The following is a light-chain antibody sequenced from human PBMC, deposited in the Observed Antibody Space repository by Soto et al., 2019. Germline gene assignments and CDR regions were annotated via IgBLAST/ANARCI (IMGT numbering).Light chain of an antibody. CDR2: GAS. CDR1: QSVSSSY. J-gene: IGKJ4*01. Sequence: EIVLTQSPGTLSLSPGERATLSCRASQSVSSSYLAWYQQKPGQAPRLLIYGASSRATGIPDRFSGSGSGTDFTLTISRLEPEDFAVYYCQQYGSSPPVTFGGGTKMDNK. CDR3: QQYGSSPPVT. V-gene: IGKV3-20*01.